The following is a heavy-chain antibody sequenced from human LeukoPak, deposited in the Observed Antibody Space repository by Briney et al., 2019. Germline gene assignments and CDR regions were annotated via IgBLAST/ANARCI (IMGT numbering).Heavy chain of an antibody. D-gene: IGHD3-10*01. CDR3: AREAPGSGNFDF. CDR1: GYTFTYYY. CDR2: FNPNSVGT. Sequence: ASAKVSCKTSGYTFTYYYLHWVRQAPGQGLEWMGWFNPNSVGTNSAQKFQGRVTMTSDTSITTAYMELTSLRSDDTAVYYCAREAPGSGNFDFWGQGTLVTVSS. J-gene: IGHJ4*02. V-gene: IGHV1-2*02.